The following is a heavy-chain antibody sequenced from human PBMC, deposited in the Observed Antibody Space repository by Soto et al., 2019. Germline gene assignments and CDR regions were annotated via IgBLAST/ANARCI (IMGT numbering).Heavy chain of an antibody. Sequence: GGSLRLSCAASGFTFSSYAMHWVRQAPGKGLEWVAVISYDGSNKYYADSVKGRFTISRDNSKNTLYLQMNSLIAEDTAVYYCARASLLLVGATQLVYWGQGTLVTVSS. V-gene: IGHV3-30-3*01. CDR3: ARASLLLVGATQLVY. CDR1: GFTFSSYA. J-gene: IGHJ4*02. D-gene: IGHD1-26*01. CDR2: ISYDGSNK.